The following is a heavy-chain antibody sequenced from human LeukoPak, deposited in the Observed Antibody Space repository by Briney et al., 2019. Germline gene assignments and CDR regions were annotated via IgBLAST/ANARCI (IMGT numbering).Heavy chain of an antibody. D-gene: IGHD4-23*01. Sequence: SGTLSLTCAVSGGSITSTNWWTWVRQPPGKGLEWIGEIYHSGNTNYNSSLKSRVTISVDKSKNQFSLKLSSVTAADTAVYYCARNGGSSDVDDWGQGTLVTVSS. J-gene: IGHJ4*02. V-gene: IGHV4-4*02. CDR2: IYHSGNT. CDR1: GGSITSTNW. CDR3: ARNGGSSDVDD.